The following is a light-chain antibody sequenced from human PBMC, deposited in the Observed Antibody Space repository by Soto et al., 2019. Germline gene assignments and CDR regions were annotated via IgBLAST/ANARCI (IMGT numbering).Light chain of an antibody. J-gene: IGKJ1*01. Sequence: EIVLTQSPGTKSPSAGSRPTLCCXASQSVSSSYLAWYQQKAGQAPRLLIYGASNRATGIPDRFSGSGSGTDFILTISRLEPEDFAVYYCQHYGSSWTFGQGTKVDIK. V-gene: IGKV3-20*01. CDR1: QSVSSSY. CDR2: GAS. CDR3: QHYGSSWT.